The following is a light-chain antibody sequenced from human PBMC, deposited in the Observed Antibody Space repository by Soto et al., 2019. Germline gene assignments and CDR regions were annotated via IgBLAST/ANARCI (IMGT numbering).Light chain of an antibody. CDR2: KAS. CDR3: QHYNSYSEA. CDR1: QTISSW. Sequence: DIQMTQSPSTLSGSVGDRVTITCRASQTISSWLAWYQQKPGKAPKLLIYKASTLKSGDPSRFSGSGSGTEFTLTISSLQHDDFATYYCQHYNSYSEAFGQGTKVDIK. V-gene: IGKV1-5*03. J-gene: IGKJ1*01.